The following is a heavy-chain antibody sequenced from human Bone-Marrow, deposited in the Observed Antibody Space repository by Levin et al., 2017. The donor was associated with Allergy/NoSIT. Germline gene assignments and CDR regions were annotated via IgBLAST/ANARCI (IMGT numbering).Heavy chain of an antibody. D-gene: IGHD3-3*01. CDR3: ARRLRFFEWLPNLYYFDY. CDR2: IKEDGSEK. V-gene: IGHV3-7*01. Sequence: PGESLKISCAASGFTFSSYWMSWVRQAPGKGLEWVANIKEDGSEKYYVDSVKGRFTISRDNAKNSLYLQMNSLRAEDTAVYYCARRLRFFEWLPNLYYFDYWGQGNLVTVSS. J-gene: IGHJ4*02. CDR1: GFTFSSYW.